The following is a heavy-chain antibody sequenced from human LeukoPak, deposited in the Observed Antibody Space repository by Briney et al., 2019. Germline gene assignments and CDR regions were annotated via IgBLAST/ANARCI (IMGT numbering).Heavy chain of an antibody. Sequence: GGSLRLSCVASGFAFSDDSMNWVRQPPGKGLEWVSSISSTSTYIYYADSVKGRFTISRDNARNSLFLQMNNLRVDDSAVYYCAREYTAMAYDYWGQGNLVTVSS. CDR2: ISSTSTYI. J-gene: IGHJ4*02. CDR1: GFAFSDDS. CDR3: AREYTAMAYDY. V-gene: IGHV3-21*01. D-gene: IGHD5-18*01.